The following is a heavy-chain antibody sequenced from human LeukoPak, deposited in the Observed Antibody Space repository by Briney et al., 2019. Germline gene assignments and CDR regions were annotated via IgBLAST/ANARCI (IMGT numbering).Heavy chain of an antibody. CDR3: ASGWFGELLPHY. V-gene: IGHV3-48*03. CDR1: GFTFSSYE. D-gene: IGHD3-10*01. J-gene: IGHJ4*02. CDR2: ISSSGSTI. Sequence: PGGSLRLSCAASGFTFSSYEMNWVRQAPGKGLEWVSYISSSGSTIYYADSVKGRFTISRDNAKNSLYLQMNSLRAEATAVYYCASGWFGELLPHYWGQGTLVTVSS.